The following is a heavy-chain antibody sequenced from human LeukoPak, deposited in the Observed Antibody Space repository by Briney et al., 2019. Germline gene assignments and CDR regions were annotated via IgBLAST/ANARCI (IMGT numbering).Heavy chain of an antibody. CDR1: GVSISSGGYS. CDR2: IYHSGST. J-gene: IGHJ5*02. D-gene: IGHD5-18*01. Sequence: SQTLSLTCAVSGVSISSGGYSWSWIRQPPGKGLEWIGYIYHSGSTYYNPSLKSRVTISVDRSKNQFSLKLSSVTAADTAVYYCARARGGYSYGYGWFDPWGQGTLVTVSS. V-gene: IGHV4-30-2*01. CDR3: ARARGGYSYGYGWFDP.